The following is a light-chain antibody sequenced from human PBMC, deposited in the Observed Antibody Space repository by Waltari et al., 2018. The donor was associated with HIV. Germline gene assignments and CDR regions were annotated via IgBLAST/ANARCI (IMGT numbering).Light chain of an antibody. Sequence: QSVLTQPPSASGTPGQRVTISCSGSSSNIGSNYVYWYQHLPGTAPKLLLYMNNQRPSGVPDRFSGSKSGTSASLAISGLRSEDEADYYCAAWDASLSAWVFGGGTKLTVL. V-gene: IGLV1-47*01. CDR2: MNN. J-gene: IGLJ3*02. CDR1: SSNIGSNY. CDR3: AAWDASLSAWV.